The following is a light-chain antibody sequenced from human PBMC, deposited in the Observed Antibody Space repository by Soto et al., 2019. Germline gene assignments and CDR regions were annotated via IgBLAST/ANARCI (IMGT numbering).Light chain of an antibody. CDR1: QSVSSSY. CDR2: GAS. CDR3: QQYGSSPPLT. J-gene: IGKJ4*01. V-gene: IGKV3-20*01. Sequence: EIVLTQSPGTLSLSPGERATLSGRARQSVSSSYLAWYQQKPGQAPRLLIYGASSRATGIPDRFSGSGSGTDFTLTISRLEPEDFAVYYCQQYGSSPPLTFGGGTKVEIK.